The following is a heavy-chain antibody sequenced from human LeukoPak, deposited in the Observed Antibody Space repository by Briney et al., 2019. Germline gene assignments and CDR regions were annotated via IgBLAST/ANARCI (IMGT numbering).Heavy chain of an antibody. CDR3: ARGKSDFWSGFFDY. J-gene: IGHJ4*02. D-gene: IGHD3-3*01. CDR1: GGTFSSYA. CDR2: IIPIFGTA. Sequence: SVKVSCKASGGTFSSYAISWVRQAPGQGLEWMGGIIPIFGTANYAQKFQGRVTITTDESTSTAYMELSSLRSEDTAVYYYARGKSDFWSGFFDYWGQGTLVTVPS. V-gene: IGHV1-69*05.